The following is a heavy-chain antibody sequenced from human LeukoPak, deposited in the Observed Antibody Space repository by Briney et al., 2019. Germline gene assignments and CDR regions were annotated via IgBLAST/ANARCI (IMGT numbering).Heavy chain of an antibody. V-gene: IGHV5-51*01. J-gene: IGHJ4*02. D-gene: IGHD3-22*01. CDR2: IFPDGSDT. CDR1: GFSFTNYW. CDR3: AGRRDSSGSYDF. Sequence: GESLKISCKGSGFSFTNYWIGWVRQMPGKGLEWMGIIFPDGSDTRYSPSFQGQVTISADKSISTAYLQWSSLKASDTAMYYCAGRRDSSGSYDFWGQGTLVTVSS.